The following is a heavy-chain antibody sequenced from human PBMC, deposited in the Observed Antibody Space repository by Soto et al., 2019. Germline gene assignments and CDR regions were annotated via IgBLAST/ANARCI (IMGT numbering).Heavy chain of an antibody. CDR1: GFTFSSYG. Sequence: QVQLVESGGGVVQPGRSLRLSCAASGFTFSSYGMHWVRQAPGKGLEWVAVISYDGSEEYYSDSVKGRFTISRDNSKNTLYLQMNSLRAEDTAVYYCAKVYCISTTCHWNDAFDIWGQGTMVTVSS. J-gene: IGHJ3*02. D-gene: IGHD2-2*01. CDR3: AKVYCISTTCHWNDAFDI. CDR2: ISYDGSEE. V-gene: IGHV3-30*18.